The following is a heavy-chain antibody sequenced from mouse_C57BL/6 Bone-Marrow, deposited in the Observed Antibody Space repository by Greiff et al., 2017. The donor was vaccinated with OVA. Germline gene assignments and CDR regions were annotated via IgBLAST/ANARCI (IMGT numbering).Heavy chain of an antibody. V-gene: IGHV1-49*01. CDR3: AREGTGTGGWYFDV. J-gene: IGHJ1*03. D-gene: IGHD4-1*01. Sequence: LQQSGAELVRPGSSVKLSCKASCFAFMASAMHWVKQRPGHGLEWIGSFTMYSDATEYSENFKGKATLTANTSSSTAYMELSSLTSEDSAVYYCAREGTGTGGWYFDVWGTGTTVTVSS. CDR2: FTMYSDAT. CDR1: CFAFMASA.